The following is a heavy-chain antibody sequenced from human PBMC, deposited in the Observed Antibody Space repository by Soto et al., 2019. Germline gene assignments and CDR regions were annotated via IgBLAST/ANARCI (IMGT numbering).Heavy chain of an antibody. CDR2: IYYSGST. V-gene: IGHV4-39*01. D-gene: IGHD5-12*01. CDR1: GGSISSSSYY. CDR3: ARMAGYSGYEFDY. Sequence: QLQLQESGPGLVKPSETLSLTCTVSGGSISSSSYYWGWIRQPPGKGLEWIGSIYYSGSTYYNPSLKSRVTISVDTSKNQFSLKLSSVTAADTAVYYCARMAGYSGYEFDYWGQGTLVTVSS. J-gene: IGHJ4*02.